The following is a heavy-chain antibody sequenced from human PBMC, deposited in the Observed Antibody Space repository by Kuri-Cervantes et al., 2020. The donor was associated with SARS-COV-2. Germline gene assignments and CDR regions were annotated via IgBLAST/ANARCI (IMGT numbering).Heavy chain of an antibody. Sequence: GGSLRLSCAASGFTFSSYEMNWVRQAPGKGLEWVSYISSRGSTIYYADSVKGRFTISRDNAKNSLYLQMNSLRAEDTAVYYCAREGYYEPTDMDVWGQGTTVTVSS. V-gene: IGHV3-48*03. J-gene: IGHJ6*02. D-gene: IGHD3-22*01. CDR3: AREGYYEPTDMDV. CDR2: ISSRGSTI. CDR1: GFTFSSYE.